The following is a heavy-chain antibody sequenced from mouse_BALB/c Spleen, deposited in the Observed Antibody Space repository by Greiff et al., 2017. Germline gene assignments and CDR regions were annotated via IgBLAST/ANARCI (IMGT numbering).Heavy chain of an antibody. CDR1: EYEFPSHD. CDR3: ARDQGWDAFFDY. Sequence: EVKLVESGGGLVQPGESLKLSCESNEYEFPSHDMSWVRKTPEKRLELVAAINSNGGSTYYPDSVKGRFTISRDNAKNTLYLQMSSLKSEDTAMYYCARDQGWDAFFDYWGQGTTLTVSS. CDR2: INSNGGST. D-gene: IGHD4-1*01. V-gene: IGHV5-2*03. J-gene: IGHJ2*01.